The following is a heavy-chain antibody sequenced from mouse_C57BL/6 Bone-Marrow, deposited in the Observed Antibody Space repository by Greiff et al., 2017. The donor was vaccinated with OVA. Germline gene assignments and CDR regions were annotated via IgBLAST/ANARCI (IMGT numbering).Heavy chain of an antibody. V-gene: IGHV1-64*01. D-gene: IGHD1-1*01. CDR2: IHPNSGST. Sequence: QVQLQQSGAELVKPGASVKLSCKASGYTFTSYWMHWVKQRPGQGLEWIGMIHPNSGSTNYNEKFKSKATLTVDKSSSTAYMQLSSLTSEDAAVYYCARPHYGSSYGCAYWGQGTLVTVSA. CDR3: ARPHYGSSYGCAY. CDR1: GYTFTSYW. J-gene: IGHJ3*01.